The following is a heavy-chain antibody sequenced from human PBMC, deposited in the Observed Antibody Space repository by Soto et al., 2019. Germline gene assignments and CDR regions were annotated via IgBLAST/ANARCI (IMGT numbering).Heavy chain of an antibody. D-gene: IGHD6-19*01. J-gene: IGHJ3*01. Sequence: QVQLQESGPGLVKPSGTLALTCAVSGDSISNSRWWTWVRQPPGKGLEWIGDIFHSVDTNYNPSLKRRVFISVDKSQNQFSLKVSSVTAADTAVYYCAYSTGWYRHDVWGQGTLVTVSS. CDR3: AYSTGWYRHDV. CDR1: GDSISNSRW. V-gene: IGHV4-4*02. CDR2: IFHSVDT.